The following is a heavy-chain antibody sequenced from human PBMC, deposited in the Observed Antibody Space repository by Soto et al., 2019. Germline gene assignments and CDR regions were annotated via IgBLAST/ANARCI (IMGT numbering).Heavy chain of an antibody. CDR2: ISWNGGSI. V-gene: IGHV3-9*01. D-gene: IGHD5-18*01. J-gene: IGHJ4*02. CDR3: AGAPYSYGTFDY. CDR1: GFTFDDYA. Sequence: EVQLVESGGGLVQPGRSLRLSCAASGFTFDDYAMHWVRQAPGKGLEWVSGISWNGGSIGYADSVKGRFTISRDNAKNSLYLQMNSLRAEDTALYYCAGAPYSYGTFDYWGQGTLVTVSS.